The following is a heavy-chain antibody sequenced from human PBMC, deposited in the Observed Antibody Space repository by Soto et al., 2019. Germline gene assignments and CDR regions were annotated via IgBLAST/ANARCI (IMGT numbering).Heavy chain of an antibody. CDR3: ARDEGGIVVQVAAPFDY. D-gene: IGHD2-15*01. V-gene: IGHV3-30-3*01. CDR1: GFTFSNYA. CDR2: ISHDGGNK. J-gene: IGHJ4*02. Sequence: QVQLVESGGGVVQPGRSLRLSCAASGFTFSNYAMHWVRQAPGKGLEWVALISHDGGNKNYADSVKGRFIISRDDSKNTLLLEMNSLRPEDTALYYCARDEGGIVVQVAAPFDYWGQGTLLTVSS.